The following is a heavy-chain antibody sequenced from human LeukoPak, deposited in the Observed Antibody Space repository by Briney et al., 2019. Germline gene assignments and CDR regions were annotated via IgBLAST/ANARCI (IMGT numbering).Heavy chain of an antibody. CDR1: GFSFTNAW. Sequence: PGGSLRLSCAASGFSFTNAWMSWVRQAPGKGLEWVGRIKSHTDGGTTDYAAPVKGRFTISRDDSRNTLYLQMNSLKTDDTAVYYCASQFMTTVTYFDYWGQGALVTVPS. CDR2: IKSHTDGGTT. CDR3: ASQFMTTVTYFDY. J-gene: IGHJ4*02. V-gene: IGHV3-15*01. D-gene: IGHD4-17*01.